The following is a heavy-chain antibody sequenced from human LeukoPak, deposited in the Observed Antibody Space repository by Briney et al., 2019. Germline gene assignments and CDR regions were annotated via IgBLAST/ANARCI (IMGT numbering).Heavy chain of an antibody. V-gene: IGHV4-59*01. J-gene: IGHJ5*01. Sequence: PSETLSLTCSVSAGSLRYYWWSWIRQTPGKGLEWIGFIHSTGGTLYNPSLKSRVTLSVDVSKSQFSLSLTSATTADTAVYYCARTGSSGSFSDSWGQGTLVTVSS. CDR3: ARTGSSGSFSDS. CDR1: AGSLRYYW. D-gene: IGHD3-10*01. CDR2: IHSTGGT.